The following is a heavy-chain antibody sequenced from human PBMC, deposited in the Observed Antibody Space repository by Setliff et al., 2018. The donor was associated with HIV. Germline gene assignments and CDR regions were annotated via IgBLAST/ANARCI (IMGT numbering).Heavy chain of an antibody. J-gene: IGHJ6*04. V-gene: IGHV4-4*08. CDR3: ARAHYYGSGFMDV. CDR1: GGSINSYY. Sequence: SETLSLTCTVSGGSINSYYWSWIRQPPGKGLEWIGYIYASGSTNYNPSLKSRVTISVDTSKNQFSLNLSSVTAADTAVYYCARAHYYGSGFMDVWGRGTTVTVPQ. CDR2: IYASGST. D-gene: IGHD3-10*01.